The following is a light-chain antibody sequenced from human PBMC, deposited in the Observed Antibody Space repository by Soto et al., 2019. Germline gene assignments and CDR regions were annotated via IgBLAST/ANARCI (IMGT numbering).Light chain of an antibody. Sequence: EIVMTQSPATLSVSPGEGATLSCRASQIVSSKLACYQQKPGQAPRLLIYGASTRATGISARFSGSGSGTEFTLTISSLQSEDFAVYYCQQYNNWPRTFGQGTKVDIK. CDR3: QQYNNWPRT. CDR1: QIVSSK. CDR2: GAS. V-gene: IGKV3-15*01. J-gene: IGKJ1*01.